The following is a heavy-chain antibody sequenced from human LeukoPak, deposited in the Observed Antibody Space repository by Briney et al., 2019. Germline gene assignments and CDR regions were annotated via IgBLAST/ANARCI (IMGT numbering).Heavy chain of an antibody. D-gene: IGHD3-22*01. CDR3: ARHYYDSSGYYWNYYYYGMDV. Sequence: ASVKVSCKASGYTFTSYDINWVRQATGQGLEWMGWVNPNSGNTGYAQKFQGRVTMTRNTSISTAYMELSSLRSEDTAVYYCARHYYDSSGYYWNYYYYGMDVWGQGTTVTVSS. CDR1: GYTFTSYD. CDR2: VNPNSGNT. J-gene: IGHJ6*02. V-gene: IGHV1-8*01.